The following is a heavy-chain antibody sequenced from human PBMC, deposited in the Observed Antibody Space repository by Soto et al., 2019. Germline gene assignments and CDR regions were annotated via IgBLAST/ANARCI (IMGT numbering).Heavy chain of an antibody. J-gene: IGHJ4*02. CDR2: INTDGTTT. Sequence: EVQLVESGGGLVQPGGSLRLSCAASGFTFSSYWIHWVRQAPGKGLVWLSRINTDGTTTIYADSVKGRFAISRDNARNTVHLQMNSLTAEDTAVYYCARGAFGAYYFDYWGQGTLVTISS. CDR3: ARGAFGAYYFDY. CDR1: GFTFSSYW. V-gene: IGHV3-74*01. D-gene: IGHD3-3*01.